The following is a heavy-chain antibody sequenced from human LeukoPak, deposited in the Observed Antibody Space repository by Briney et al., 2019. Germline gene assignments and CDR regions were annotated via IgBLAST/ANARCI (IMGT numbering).Heavy chain of an antibody. D-gene: IGHD6-13*01. CDR2: INTNTGNP. CDR3: ALGGQQLGFDP. CDR1: GYTFTSYA. Sequence: ASVKVSCKASGYTFTSYAMNWVRQAPGQGLEWMGWINTNTGNPTYAQGFTGRFVFSLDTSVSTAYLQISSLKAGDTAVYYCALGGQQLGFDPWGQGTLVTVSS. V-gene: IGHV7-4-1*02. J-gene: IGHJ5*02.